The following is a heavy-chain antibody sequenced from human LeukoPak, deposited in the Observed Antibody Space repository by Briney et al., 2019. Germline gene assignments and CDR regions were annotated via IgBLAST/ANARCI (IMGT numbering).Heavy chain of an antibody. CDR2: ISSLSGTI. V-gene: IGHV3-48*01. Sequence: GSLRLSCAASAFTFSRYGMHWVRQAPGEGLEWVSYISSLSGTIYYADSVKGRFTISRDNAKNSLYLQMDSLRAEDTAVYYCVRDQGGPTSYWGQGTLVTVSS. J-gene: IGHJ4*02. D-gene: IGHD3-16*01. CDR1: AFTFSRYG. CDR3: VRDQGGPTSY.